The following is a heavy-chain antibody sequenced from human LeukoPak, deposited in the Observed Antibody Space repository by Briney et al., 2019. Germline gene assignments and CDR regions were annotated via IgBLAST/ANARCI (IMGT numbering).Heavy chain of an antibody. CDR1: GFTFSDYC. V-gene: IGHV3-7*01. CDR2: IKQDGSEK. J-gene: IGHJ5*02. CDR3: ARSYYYYTNGPPFDP. Sequence: PGGSLRLSCAASGFTFSDYCMSWVRQAPGKGLEWVANIKQDGSEKYYVDSVKGRFTISRDNAKNSVFLQMNSLRVEDTAVYYCARSYYYYTNGPPFDPWGQGTLVTVSS. D-gene: IGHD3-22*01.